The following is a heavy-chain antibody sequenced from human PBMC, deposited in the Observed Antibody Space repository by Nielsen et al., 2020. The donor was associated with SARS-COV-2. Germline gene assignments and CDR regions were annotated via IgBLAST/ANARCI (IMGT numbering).Heavy chain of an antibody. V-gene: IGHV4-59*01. D-gene: IGHD5-24*01. CDR2: IYYSGST. CDR1: GGSISSYS. J-gene: IGHJ4*02. CDR3: ARNGRDGYIPFEY. Sequence: SETLSLTCTVSGGSISSYSWSWIRQPPGKGLEWIGYIYYSGSTNYSPSLKSRVTMSVDTSKNQFSLKLSSVTAADTAVYYCARNGRDGYIPFEYWGQGTLVTVSS.